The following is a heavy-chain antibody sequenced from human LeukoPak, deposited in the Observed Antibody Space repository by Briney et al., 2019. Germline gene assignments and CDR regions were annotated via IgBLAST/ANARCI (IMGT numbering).Heavy chain of an antibody. V-gene: IGHV3-7*01. D-gene: IGHD3-22*01. J-gene: IGHJ1*01. CDR2: IKQDGSEK. CDR3: ATYSSLNRREFQF. CDR1: GFTFSSYW. Sequence: GGSLRLSCAASGFTFSSYWMHWVRQAPGKGLEWVANIKQDGSEKYYEDSVKGRFTISRDNAKNSLYLQMNSLRAEDTAVYYCATYSSLNRREFQFWGQGTLLTVSS.